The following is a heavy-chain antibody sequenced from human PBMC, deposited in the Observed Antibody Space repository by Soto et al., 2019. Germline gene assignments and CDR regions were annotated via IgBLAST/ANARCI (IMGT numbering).Heavy chain of an antibody. CDR3: APISPDR. J-gene: IGHJ5*02. CDR1: GFTFSNYG. V-gene: IGHV3-30*03. Sequence: QVQLVESGGGVVQPGRSLRLSCAASGFTFSNYGMFWVRQAPGKGLEWVAVISYDESNKYYADSVKGRFTISRDNSKNTLYLQMNSLGVEDTAVYYCAPISPDRWGQGTLVTVSS. CDR2: ISYDESNK.